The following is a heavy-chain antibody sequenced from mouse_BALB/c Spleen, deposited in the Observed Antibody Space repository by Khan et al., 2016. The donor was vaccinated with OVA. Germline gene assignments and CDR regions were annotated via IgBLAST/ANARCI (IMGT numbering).Heavy chain of an antibody. Sequence: EVQLQESGPGLVKPSQSLSLTCTVTGYSITSGYGWNWIRQFPGNQLEWMGYISYSGSTNYNPPIKSRTSITRDTSKNQFFLQLNSVTTEDTATYYCARTARIKYWGQGTTLTVSS. CDR2: ISYSGST. D-gene: IGHD1-2*01. J-gene: IGHJ2*01. V-gene: IGHV3-2*02. CDR1: GYSITSGYG. CDR3: ARTARIKY.